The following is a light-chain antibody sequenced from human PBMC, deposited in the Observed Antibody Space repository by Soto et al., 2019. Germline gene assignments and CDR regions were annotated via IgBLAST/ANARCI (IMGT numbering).Light chain of an antibody. J-gene: IGKJ4*01. CDR3: QKYGSSPS. CDR1: QSVSSSY. CDR2: DAS. V-gene: IGKV3-20*01. Sequence: ESVLTQSPGTLSLSPGERATLSCRASQSVSSSYLAWYQQKPGQAPRLLIYDASSRATGIPDRFSGSGSGTDFTLTISRLEPEDFAVYYCQKYGSSPSFGGGTKVEIK.